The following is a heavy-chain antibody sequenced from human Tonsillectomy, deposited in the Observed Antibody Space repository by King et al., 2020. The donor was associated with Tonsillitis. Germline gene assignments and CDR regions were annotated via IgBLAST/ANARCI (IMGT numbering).Heavy chain of an antibody. Sequence: VQLQESGPGLVKPSQTLSLTCTVSGGSISSGDYYWSWIRQPPGKGLEWIGYIYYSGSTYYNPSLKSRVTISVDTSKNQFSLKLHSVTAADTAVYYCARDGSSWYQAFDYWGQGTLVTVSS. V-gene: IGHV4-30-4*01. CDR2: IYYSGST. J-gene: IGHJ4*02. CDR1: GGSISSGDYY. D-gene: IGHD6-13*01. CDR3: ARDGSSWYQAFDY.